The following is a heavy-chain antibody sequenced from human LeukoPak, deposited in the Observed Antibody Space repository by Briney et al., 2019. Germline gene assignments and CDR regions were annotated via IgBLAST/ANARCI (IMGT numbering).Heavy chain of an antibody. CDR3: VRESCSGGSCTYDPFDI. J-gene: IGHJ3*02. CDR1: GFSFSSYS. D-gene: IGHD2-15*01. CDR2: MSVNGVNK. V-gene: IGHV3-30-3*01. Sequence: GGSLRLSCVASGFSFSSYSIHWVRRVPGKGLEWVAVMSVNGVNKYYADSVRGRFTVSRDISKNTQFLQMNSLRFEDTAVYFCVRESCSGGSCTYDPFDIWGHGTMVTVST.